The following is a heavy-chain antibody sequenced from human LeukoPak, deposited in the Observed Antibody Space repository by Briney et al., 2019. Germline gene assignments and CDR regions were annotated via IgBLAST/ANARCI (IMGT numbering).Heavy chain of an antibody. V-gene: IGHV3-7*01. CDR2: IKQDGSEK. CDR3: ARGGPYDYIWGSYRDDAFDI. CDR1: VFTFSSYW. Sequence: PGGSLRLSCAASVFTFSSYWMSCVRQSPGKGLECVANIKQDGSEKYYVDSVQGRFTISRDNAKNSLYLQMNSLRAEDTAVYYCARGGPYDYIWGSYRDDAFDIWGQGTMVTVSS. J-gene: IGHJ3*02. D-gene: IGHD3-16*02.